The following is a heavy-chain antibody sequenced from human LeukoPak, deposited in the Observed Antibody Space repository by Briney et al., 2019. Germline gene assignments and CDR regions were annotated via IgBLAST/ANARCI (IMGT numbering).Heavy chain of an antibody. CDR2: IIPIFGTA. V-gene: IGHV1-69*06. CDR3: ARDGNYGDYDY. Sequence: ASVKVSCKASGGTFSSYAISWVRQAPGQGLEWMGGIIPIFGTANYAQKFQGRVTITADKSTSTAYMELSSLRSEDTAVYYCARDGNYGDYDYWGQGTLVTVSS. D-gene: IGHD4-17*01. CDR1: GGTFSSYA. J-gene: IGHJ4*02.